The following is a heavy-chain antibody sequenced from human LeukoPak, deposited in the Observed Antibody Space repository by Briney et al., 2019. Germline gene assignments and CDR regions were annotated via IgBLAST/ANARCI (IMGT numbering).Heavy chain of an antibody. CDR3: ARHLGDRDFNFDN. V-gene: IGHV3-66*04. Sequence: GGSLRLSCAASGFTVSSNYMSWVRQAPGKGLEWVSVIYSGGSTYYADSVKGRFTISRDNAKNSLFLQMNSLRAEDTAVYYCARHLGDRDFNFDNWGQGTLVTVSS. J-gene: IGHJ4*02. CDR2: IYSGGST. D-gene: IGHD5-24*01. CDR1: GFTVSSNY.